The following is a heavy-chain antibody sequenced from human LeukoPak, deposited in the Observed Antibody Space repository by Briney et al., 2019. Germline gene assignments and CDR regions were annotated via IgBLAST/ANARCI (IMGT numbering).Heavy chain of an antibody. Sequence: TSETLPLTCTVSGGSINNYFWNWIRQPPGKGLEWIGYMYYTGSSSYSPSLKSRVTISVDTSKNQFSLKLSSVTTADTAIYYCARGSIPTQNWFDPWGQGTPVTVSS. V-gene: IGHV4-59*01. CDR1: GGSINNYF. CDR3: ARGSIPTQNWFDP. D-gene: IGHD2-2*01. J-gene: IGHJ5*02. CDR2: MYYTGSS.